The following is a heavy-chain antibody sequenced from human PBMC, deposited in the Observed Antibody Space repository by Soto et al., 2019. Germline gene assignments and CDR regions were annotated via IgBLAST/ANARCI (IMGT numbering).Heavy chain of an antibody. CDR3: ARALYYYDSSGYFRVDHWFDP. Sequence: ASVKVSFKASGYTFTSYGISWVRQAPGQGLEWMGWISAYNGNTNYAQKLQGRVTMTTDTSTSTAYMELRSLRSDDTAVYYCARALYYYDSSGYFRVDHWFDPWGQGTLVTVSS. CDR1: GYTFTSYG. D-gene: IGHD3-22*01. V-gene: IGHV1-18*01. J-gene: IGHJ5*02. CDR2: ISAYNGNT.